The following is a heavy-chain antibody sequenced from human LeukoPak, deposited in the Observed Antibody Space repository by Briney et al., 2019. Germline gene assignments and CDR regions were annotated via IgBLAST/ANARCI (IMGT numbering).Heavy chain of an antibody. CDR2: IYSSGST. CDR3: ARHRVWGSYRYPDAFDI. V-gene: IGHV4-4*07. Sequence: SETLSLTCTVSGGSISSYYWSWIRQPAGKGVEWIGRIYSSGSTKYNPSLKSRVTMSEDTSKNHFSLKVTSVTAADTAVYYCARHRVWGSYRYPDAFDIWGQGTMVTASS. D-gene: IGHD3-16*02. CDR1: GGSISSYY. J-gene: IGHJ3*02.